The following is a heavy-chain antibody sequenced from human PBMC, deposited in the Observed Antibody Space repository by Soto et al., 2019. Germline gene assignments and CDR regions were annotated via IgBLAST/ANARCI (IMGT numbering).Heavy chain of an antibody. CDR3: AALWFGELFSKNWLDP. CDR2: FDPEDGET. D-gene: IGHD3-10*01. J-gene: IGHJ5*02. Sequence: GASVKVSCKVSGYTLTELSMHWVRQAPGKGLEWMGGFDPEDGETIYAQKFQGRVTMTEDTSTDTAYMELSSLRSEDTAVYYCAALWFGELFSKNWLDPWGQGTLVTVSS. CDR1: GYTLTELS. V-gene: IGHV1-24*01.